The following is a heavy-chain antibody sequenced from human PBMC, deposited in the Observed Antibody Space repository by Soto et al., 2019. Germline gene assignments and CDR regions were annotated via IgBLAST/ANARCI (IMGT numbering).Heavy chain of an antibody. CDR2: ITSGSSYI. V-gene: IGHV3-21*01. Sequence: KPGGSLRLSCAASGFTFSGYTMNWVRQAPGKGLEWVSSITSGSSYIYYADSVKGRFTISRDNAKNSLYLQMNSLRAEDTAVYYCARGQVGATTALFDLWGRGTLVTVSS. J-gene: IGHJ2*01. D-gene: IGHD1-26*01. CDR1: GFTFSGYT. CDR3: ARGQVGATTALFDL.